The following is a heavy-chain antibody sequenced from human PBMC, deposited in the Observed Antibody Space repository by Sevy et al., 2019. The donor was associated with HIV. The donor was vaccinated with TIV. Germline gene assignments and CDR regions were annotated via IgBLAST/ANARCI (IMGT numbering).Heavy chain of an antibody. CDR1: GFTFGDYA. CDR3: DRYTDYLRLKYYSSSRQFLPFDY. D-gene: IGHD3-10*01. Sequence: CLRLSCIASGFTFGDYAVSCVRQAPGKGLEWVGVIKSTAYGGTAEYAASVKGRFTISRTDSISIGYLQMNRLKTEDTAIYYCDRYTDYLRLKYYSSSRQFLPFDYWGQGTQVSVSS. V-gene: IGHV3-49*04. J-gene: IGHJ4*02. CDR2: IKSTAYGGTA.